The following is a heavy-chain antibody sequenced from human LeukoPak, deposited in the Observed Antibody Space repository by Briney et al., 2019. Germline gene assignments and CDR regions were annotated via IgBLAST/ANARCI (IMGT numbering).Heavy chain of an antibody. CDR3: AKDTNYGSGGFDY. CDR1: GLTFVDYA. Sequence: GGSLRPSCAASGLTFVDYAMHWVRQAPGKGLEWVSGISRNSGSIGYADSVKGRFTISRDNAKNSLYLQMNSLRAEDTALYYCAKDTNYGSGGFDYWGRNPGHRLL. V-gene: IGHV3-9*01. CDR2: ISRNSGSI. J-gene: IGHJ4*01. D-gene: IGHD3-10*01.